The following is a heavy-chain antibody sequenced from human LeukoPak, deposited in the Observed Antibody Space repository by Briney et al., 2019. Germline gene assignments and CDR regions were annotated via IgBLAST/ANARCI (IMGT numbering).Heavy chain of an antibody. CDR3: ARKHHFVAFDI. CDR1: GGSISSGSYY. J-gene: IGHJ3*02. V-gene: IGHV4-61*02. CDR2: IYTSGST. D-gene: IGHD2-21*01. Sequence: TSETLSLTCTVSGGSISSGSYYWSWIRQPAGKGLEWIGRIYTSGSTNYNPSLKSRVTISVDTSKNQFSLKLSSVTAADTAVYYCARKHHFVAFDIWGQGTMVTVSS.